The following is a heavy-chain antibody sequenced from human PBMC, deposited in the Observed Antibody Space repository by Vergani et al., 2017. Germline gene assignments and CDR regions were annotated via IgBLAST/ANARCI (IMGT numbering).Heavy chain of an antibody. CDR3: AKVIPQDYYDSSGYYDY. CDR1: GFTFSDYY. D-gene: IGHD3-22*01. CDR2: ISSSGSTL. Sequence: QVQLVESGGGLVKPGGSLRLSCAASGFTFSDYYMSWIRQAPGKGLEWVSYISSSGSTLYYADSVKGRFTISRDNAKNSLYLQMNSLRAEDTAVYYCAKVIPQDYYDSSGYYDYWGQGTLVTVSS. V-gene: IGHV3-11*01. J-gene: IGHJ4*02.